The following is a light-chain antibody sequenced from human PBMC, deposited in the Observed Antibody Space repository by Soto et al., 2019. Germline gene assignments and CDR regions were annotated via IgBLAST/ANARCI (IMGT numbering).Light chain of an antibody. V-gene: IGLV2-14*03. CDR3: CAYSTSGTHV. CDR2: DVN. Sequence: QSALTQPASVSGSPGQSMTFSCTGTSSDVGSYDYVSWHQQHPGKAPKLIIYDVNNRPSGVPSRFSGSKSGNTASLIISGLQTEDEADYYCCAYSTSGTHVFGTGTKVTVL. J-gene: IGLJ1*01. CDR1: SSDVGSYDY.